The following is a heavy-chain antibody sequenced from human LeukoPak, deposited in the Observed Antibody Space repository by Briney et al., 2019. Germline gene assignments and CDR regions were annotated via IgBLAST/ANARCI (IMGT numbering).Heavy chain of an antibody. Sequence: GGSLRLSCAASGFTFSNYAMSWVRQAPGKGLEWVSAITGSGGNTYYADSVKGRFTISRDNSKNTLYLQMNSLRDEDTAVYYCAKSGDFDVLTGYYVPDFWGQGTLVTVSS. V-gene: IGHV3-23*01. CDR1: GFTFSNYA. J-gene: IGHJ4*02. CDR2: ITGSGGNT. D-gene: IGHD3-9*01. CDR3: AKSGDFDVLTGYYVPDF.